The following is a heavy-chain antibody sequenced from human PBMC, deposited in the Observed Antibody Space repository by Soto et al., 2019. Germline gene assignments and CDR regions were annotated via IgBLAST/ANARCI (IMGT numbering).Heavy chain of an antibody. CDR1: GYTFTSYG. J-gene: IGHJ5*02. D-gene: IGHD6-6*01. V-gene: IGHV1-18*01. CDR3: ARKYSGSSWFDP. Sequence: ASVKVSCKASGYTFTSYGISWVRQAPGQGLEWMGWISAYNGNTNYAQKLLGRVTMTTDTSTRTAYMELRSLKSDDTAVYYCARKYSGSSWFDPWGQGTLVTVSS. CDR2: ISAYNGNT.